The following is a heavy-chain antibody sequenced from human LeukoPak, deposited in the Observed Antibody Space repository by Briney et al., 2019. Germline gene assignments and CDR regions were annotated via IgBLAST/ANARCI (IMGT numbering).Heavy chain of an antibody. CDR2: IIPISTTA. D-gene: IGHD3-10*01. V-gene: IGHV1-69*13. CDR3: ARDPYGSGLDAFHI. Sequence: SVKVSCKASGDTFNTYAISWVRQAPGQGPEWMGGIIPISTTANYAQKFQDRVTITADEPTSTAYMELSSLRSEDTAVYYCARDPYGSGLDAFHIWGQGTLVTVSS. J-gene: IGHJ3*02. CDR1: GDTFNTYA.